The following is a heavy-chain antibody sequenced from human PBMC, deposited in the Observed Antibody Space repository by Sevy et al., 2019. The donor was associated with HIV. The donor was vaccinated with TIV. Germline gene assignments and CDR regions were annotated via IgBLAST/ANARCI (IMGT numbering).Heavy chain of an antibody. Sequence: SETLSLTCTVSGGSISSSSYYWGWIRQPPGKGLEWIGSIYYSGSTYYNPSLKSRVTISVDTSKNQFSLKLSSVTAADTAVYYCARVRVTTVTCFDYWGQGTLLTVSS. J-gene: IGHJ4*02. V-gene: IGHV4-39*01. CDR1: GGSISSSSYY. CDR2: IYYSGST. D-gene: IGHD4-17*01. CDR3: ARVRVTTVTCFDY.